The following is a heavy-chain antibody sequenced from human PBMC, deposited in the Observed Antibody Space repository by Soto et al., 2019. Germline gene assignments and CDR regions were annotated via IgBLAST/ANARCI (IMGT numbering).Heavy chain of an antibody. CDR1: GGSISSYY. J-gene: IGHJ5*02. V-gene: IGHV4-59*01. Sequence: SESLSLTCTVSGGSISSYYWSWIRQPPGKGLEWIGYIYYSGGTNYNSSLESRVTISVDTSKNQFSLKLRSVTAADTAVYYCARGPHDYSNCDNWFGPWGHGPLVT. CDR2: IYYSGGT. CDR3: ARGPHDYSNCDNWFGP. D-gene: IGHD4-4*01.